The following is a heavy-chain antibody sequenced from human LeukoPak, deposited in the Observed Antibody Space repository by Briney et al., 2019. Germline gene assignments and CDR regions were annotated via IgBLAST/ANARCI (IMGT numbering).Heavy chain of an antibody. CDR3: ARINSSGFLYFDY. CDR1: GGSISSGSYY. Sequence: SQTLSLTCTVSGGSISSGSYYWSWIRQPAGKGLEWIGRIYTSGSTNYNPSLKSRVTMSVDTSKNQFSLKLSSVTAADTAVYYCARINSSGFLYFDYWGQGTLVTVSS. CDR2: IYTSGST. J-gene: IGHJ4*02. V-gene: IGHV4-61*02. D-gene: IGHD6-19*01.